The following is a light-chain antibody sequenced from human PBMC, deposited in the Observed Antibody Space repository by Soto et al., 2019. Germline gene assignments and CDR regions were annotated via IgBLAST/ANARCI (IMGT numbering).Light chain of an antibody. V-gene: IGKV3-20*01. J-gene: IGKJ1*01. CDR3: QQYGSSPWT. CDR1: QSVLSSY. CDR2: LAS. Sequence: EIVLTQSPGTLSLSPGERATLSCRASQSVLSSYLACYQQKPDQAPRLLIYLASSRAAGMPDRFSGSGSGTDFTLTISRLEPEDFAVYYCQQYGSSPWTFGQGTKVDI.